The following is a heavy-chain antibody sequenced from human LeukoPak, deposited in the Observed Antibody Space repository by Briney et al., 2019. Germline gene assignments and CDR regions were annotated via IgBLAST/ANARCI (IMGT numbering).Heavy chain of an antibody. J-gene: IGHJ6*02. Sequence: TSETLSLTCTVSGGSISSYYWSWIRQPPRKGLEWIGYIYYSGSTNYNPSLKSRVTISVDTSKNQFSLKLSSVTAADTAVYYCARVVLTGSLYYYYYGMDVWGQGTTVTVSS. V-gene: IGHV4-59*01. CDR1: GGSISSYY. CDR3: ARVVLTGSLYYYYYGMDV. CDR2: IYYSGST. D-gene: IGHD3-9*01.